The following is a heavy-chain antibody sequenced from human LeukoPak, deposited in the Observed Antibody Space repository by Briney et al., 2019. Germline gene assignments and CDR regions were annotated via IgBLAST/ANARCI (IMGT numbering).Heavy chain of an antibody. J-gene: IGHJ4*02. D-gene: IGHD5-24*01. Sequence: SETLSLTCTVSGGSISTYYWSWIRQPPGKGLEWIGYVYYSGTTNYNPFLKSRVTISLDTSKNQFSLMLSSVTAADTAVYFCARGERRDGYTFAYWGQGTLVTVSS. CDR2: VYYSGTT. V-gene: IGHV4-59*01. CDR1: GGSISTYY. CDR3: ARGERRDGYTFAY.